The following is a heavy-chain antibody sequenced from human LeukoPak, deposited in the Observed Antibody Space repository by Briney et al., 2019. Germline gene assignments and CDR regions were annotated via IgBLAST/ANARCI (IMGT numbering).Heavy chain of an antibody. CDR1: GFSFSTYS. J-gene: IGHJ5*02. CDR2: ISNSGGYT. V-gene: IGHV3-21*01. CDR3: GREAWFDP. Sequence: PGGSLRLSSAASGFSFSTYSMDWVRQAPGKGLEWVSIISNSGGYTYYADSVKGRFTISRDNAKKSLYLQMNSLRAEDTAVYYCGREAWFDPWGQGTLVTVSS.